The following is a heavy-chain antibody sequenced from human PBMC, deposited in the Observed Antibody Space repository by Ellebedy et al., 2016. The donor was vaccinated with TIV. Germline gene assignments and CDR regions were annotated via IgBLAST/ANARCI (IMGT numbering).Heavy chain of an antibody. CDR3: ARDFRWAFDH. CDR1: GFTFSDYS. Sequence: GESLKISCAASGFTFSDYSMNWVRQAPGKGLEWVSYVSGGGSNIKYADSVKGRFTISRDSVKNSLYLQVNSLRDEDTAVYYCARDFRWAFDHWGQGALVTVSS. J-gene: IGHJ4*02. CDR2: VSGGGSNI. V-gene: IGHV3-48*02. D-gene: IGHD4-23*01.